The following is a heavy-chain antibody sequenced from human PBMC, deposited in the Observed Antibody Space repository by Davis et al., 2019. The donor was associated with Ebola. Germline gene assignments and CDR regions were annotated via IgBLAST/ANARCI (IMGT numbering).Heavy chain of an antibody. V-gene: IGHV3-48*02. Sequence: GGSLRLSCAASGFTFSSYTMSWVRQAPGKGLEWISYITISSDTIYYADSVKGRFTISRDNAKNSLYLQMNSLTDEDTAIYYCARGYGSGRHFDYWDQGTLVTVSS. J-gene: IGHJ4*02. D-gene: IGHD3-10*01. CDR2: ITISSDTI. CDR3: ARGYGSGRHFDY. CDR1: GFTFSSYT.